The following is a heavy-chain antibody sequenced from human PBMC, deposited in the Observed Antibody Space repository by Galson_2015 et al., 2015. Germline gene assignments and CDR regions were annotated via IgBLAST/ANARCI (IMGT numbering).Heavy chain of an antibody. V-gene: IGHV5-51*01. J-gene: IGHJ4*02. CDR3: ARGYDSSGHFDY. CDR2: VYPHDSDT. D-gene: IGHD3-22*01. CDR1: GYTFTNYW. Sequence: QSGAEVKKPGESLKISCTGSGYTFTNYWIGWVRQMSGKGLEWMGIVYPHDSDTRYSPSFQGQVTISADKSINTAYLQWGRLKASDTAMYFCARGYDSSGHFDYWGQGALVTVSS.